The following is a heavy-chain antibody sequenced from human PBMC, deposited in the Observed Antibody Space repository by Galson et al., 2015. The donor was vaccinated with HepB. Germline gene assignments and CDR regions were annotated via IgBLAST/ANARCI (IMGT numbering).Heavy chain of an antibody. CDR2: ISNSGSSI. CDR3: ARDQYDDFWIAYYSYFDY. V-gene: IGHV3-48*04. J-gene: IGHJ4*02. CDR1: GFNFNVYS. Sequence: SLRLSCAASGFNFNVYSMNWIRQAPGKGLEWIAYISNSGSSIYYADSVRGRFTVSRDNVYNSLYLEMNSLGAEDTAVYYCARDQYDDFWIAYYSYFDYWSQGSLVTVSS. D-gene: IGHD3-3*01.